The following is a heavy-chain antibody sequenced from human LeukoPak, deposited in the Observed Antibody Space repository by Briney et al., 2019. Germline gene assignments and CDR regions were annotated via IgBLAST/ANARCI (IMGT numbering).Heavy chain of an antibody. V-gene: IGHV1-18*01. CDR3: ARVEYYYDSSGYFPPDY. D-gene: IGHD3-22*01. J-gene: IGHJ4*02. CDR2: ISAYNGNT. Sequence: ASVKVSCKASGYTFTSYGISWVRQAPGQGLEWMGWISAYNGNTNYAQKLQGRVTMTTDTSTRTGYMELRSLRSDDTAVYYCARVEYYYDSSGYFPPDYWGQGTLVTVSS. CDR1: GYTFTSYG.